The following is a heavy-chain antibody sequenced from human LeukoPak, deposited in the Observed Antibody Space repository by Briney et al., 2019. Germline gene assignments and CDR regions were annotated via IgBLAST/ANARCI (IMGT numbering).Heavy chain of an antibody. CDR1: GVSIRSGDYY. D-gene: IGHD1-26*01. Sequence: SETLSLTCIVSGVSIRSGDYYWGWIRQPPGKSLEWIGCMSSGGSFFYNPSLENRVTITVDTSKNHFSLRLTSVTAADTAVYYCARGRGSYEFDYWGQGTLVTVSS. J-gene: IGHJ4*02. CDR3: ARGRGSYEFDY. V-gene: IGHV4-39*07. CDR2: MSSGGSF.